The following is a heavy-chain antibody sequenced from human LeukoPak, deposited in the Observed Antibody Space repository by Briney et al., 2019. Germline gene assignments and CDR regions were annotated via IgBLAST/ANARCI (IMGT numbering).Heavy chain of an antibody. V-gene: IGHV3-15*01. CDR3: TTGGTFTMIVVAPNDGMDV. Sequence: RGSLRLSCAASGFTFTNAWMSWDSQAPGKGLEWVGRIKSKTDGGTTDYAGPVKGRFTIPRDASKNTTYLQMNSLKTEDTAVYYCTTGGTFTMIVVAPNDGMDVWGQGTTVTVSS. D-gene: IGHD3-22*01. J-gene: IGHJ6*02. CDR2: IKSKTDGGTT. CDR1: GFTFTNAW.